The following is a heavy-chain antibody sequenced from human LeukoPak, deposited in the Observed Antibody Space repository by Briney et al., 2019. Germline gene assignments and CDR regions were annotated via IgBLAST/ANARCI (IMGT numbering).Heavy chain of an antibody. CDR3: ARAYDPASSHYFDY. V-gene: IGHV3-30*02. Sequence: GGSLRLSCAASGFTFSSYGMHWVRQAPGKGLEWVAFIRYDGSNKYYADSVKGRFTISRDNSKNTLYLQMNSLRAEDTAVYYCARAYDPASSHYFDYWGQGTLVTVSS. D-gene: IGHD3-16*01. CDR1: GFTFSSYG. CDR2: IRYDGSNK. J-gene: IGHJ4*02.